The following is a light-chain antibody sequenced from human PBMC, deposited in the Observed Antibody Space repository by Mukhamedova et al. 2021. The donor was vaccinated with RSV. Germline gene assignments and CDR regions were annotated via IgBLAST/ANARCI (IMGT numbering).Light chain of an antibody. Sequence: LSCRASQSVSKSNLAWYQQKPGQAPRLLIYGAASRATGIPDRFSGIGSGTDFTLTISRLEPEDFGLYYCQQYGTSPQTFGQGTKV. V-gene: IGKV3-20*01. CDR3: QQYGTSPQT. CDR1: QSVSKSN. CDR2: GAA. J-gene: IGKJ1*01.